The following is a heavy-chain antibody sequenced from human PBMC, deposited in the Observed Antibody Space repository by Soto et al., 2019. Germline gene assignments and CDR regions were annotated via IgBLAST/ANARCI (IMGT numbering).Heavy chain of an antibody. CDR1: GFTFSSYG. V-gene: IGHV3-33*01. CDR2: IWYDGSNK. CDR3: ARSYCSSTSCYEGYFDY. D-gene: IGHD2-2*01. Sequence: QVQLVESGGGVVQPGRSLRLSCAASGFTFSSYGMHWVRQAPGKGLEWVAVIWYDGSNKYYADSVKGRFTISRDNSKNTLYLQMNSLIAEDTAVYDCARSYCSSTSCYEGYFDYWGQGTLVTVSS. J-gene: IGHJ4*02.